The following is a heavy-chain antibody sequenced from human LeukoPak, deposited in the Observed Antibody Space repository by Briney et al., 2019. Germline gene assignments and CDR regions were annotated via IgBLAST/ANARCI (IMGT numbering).Heavy chain of an antibody. V-gene: IGHV4-61*02. J-gene: IGHJ5*02. D-gene: IGHD6-19*01. CDR1: GDSITSGRYY. CDR3: ARGFASSGWLGWFDP. Sequence: PSETLSLTCTVSGDSITSGRYYWSWIRQPAGKELEWIGRIYSSGNTDYHPYIVSLKSRVSLSLDTSKNQFFLDLTSVTAADTAVYYCARGFASSGWLGWFDPWGQGTLVTVSS. CDR2: IYSSGNT.